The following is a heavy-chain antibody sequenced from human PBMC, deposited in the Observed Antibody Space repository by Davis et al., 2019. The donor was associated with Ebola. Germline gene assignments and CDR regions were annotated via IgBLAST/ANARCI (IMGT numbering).Heavy chain of an antibody. CDR2: ISYDGSNK. CDR3: AKDGGSYYPYYFDY. Sequence: GESLKISCAASGFTFSSYGMHWVRQAPGKGLEWVAVISYDGSNKYYADSVKGRFTISRDNSKNTLYLQMNSLRAEDTAVYYCAKDGGSYYPYYFDYWGQGTLVTVSS. V-gene: IGHV3-30*18. J-gene: IGHJ4*02. CDR1: GFTFSSYG. D-gene: IGHD1-26*01.